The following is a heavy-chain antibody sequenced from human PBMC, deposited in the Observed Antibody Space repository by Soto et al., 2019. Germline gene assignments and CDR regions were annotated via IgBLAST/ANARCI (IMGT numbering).Heavy chain of an antibody. V-gene: IGHV4-59*01. J-gene: IGHJ4*02. D-gene: IGHD1-26*01. CDR1: GGSIGSYF. Sequence: SETLSLSCSVSGGSIGSYFWSWIRQPPGQGLEWIGYIYHSGITNSNPSLKGRLTISVDKSTNHFSLSLASVTAADTAIYYCAREDMSGTYYFDSWGQGTRVTVSS. CDR3: AREDMSGTYYFDS. CDR2: IYHSGIT.